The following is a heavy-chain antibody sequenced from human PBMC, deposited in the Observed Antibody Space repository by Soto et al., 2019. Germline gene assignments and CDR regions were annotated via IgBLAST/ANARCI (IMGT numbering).Heavy chain of an antibody. CDR3: ARSVRSKIYYYYYMDV. Sequence: PGGSLRLSCAASEFTFSDYYMSWIRQAPGKELEWVSYISSSGSFMYYADSVKGRFTISRDNAKNSLYLQMNSLRAEDTAVYYCARSVRSKIYYYYYMDVWGKGTTVTVSS. V-gene: IGHV3-11*01. J-gene: IGHJ6*03. CDR1: EFTFSDYY. CDR2: ISSSGSFM. D-gene: IGHD4-4*01.